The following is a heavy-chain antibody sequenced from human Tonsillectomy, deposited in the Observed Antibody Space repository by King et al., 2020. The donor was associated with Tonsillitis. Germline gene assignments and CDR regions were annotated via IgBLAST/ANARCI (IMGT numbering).Heavy chain of an antibody. CDR2: IWYDGSNK. Sequence: VQLVESGGGVVQPGRSLRLSCAASGFTFSSYGMHWVRQAPGKGLEWVAVIWYDGSNKYYADSVKGRFTISRDNSKNTLYLQMNSLRAEDTAVYYCARGGSGSYYSGYYYYYGMDVWGQGTTVTVSS. J-gene: IGHJ6*02. CDR3: ARGGSGSYYSGYYYYYGMDV. V-gene: IGHV3-33*01. D-gene: IGHD3-10*01. CDR1: GFTFSSYG.